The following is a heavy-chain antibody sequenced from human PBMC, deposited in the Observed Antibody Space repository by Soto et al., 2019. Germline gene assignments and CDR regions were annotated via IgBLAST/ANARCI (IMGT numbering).Heavy chain of an antibody. CDR2: INHSGST. V-gene: IGHV4-34*01. J-gene: IGHJ4*02. CDR1: GGSFSGYY. CDR3: ARFPVYYDSSGYSDY. D-gene: IGHD3-22*01. Sequence: ASETLSLTCAVYGGSFSGYYWSWIRQPPGKGLEWIGEINHSGSTNYNPSLKSRVAISVDTSKNQFSLKLSSVTAADTAVYYCARFPVYYDSSGYSDYWGQGTLGTVS.